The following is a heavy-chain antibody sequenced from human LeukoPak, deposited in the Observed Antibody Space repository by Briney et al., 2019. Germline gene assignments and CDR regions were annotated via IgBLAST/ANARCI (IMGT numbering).Heavy chain of an antibody. CDR2: IGSNGSTK. CDR1: GFTFSSYE. J-gene: IGHJ6*02. D-gene: IGHD1-26*01. V-gene: IGHV3-48*03. CDR3: ARVGPYYYYYGLDV. Sequence: PGGSLRLSCAASGFTFSSYEMNWVRQAPGKGLEWISYIGSNGSTKYYADSVKGRFTISRDNAKNSLYLQMNSLRAEDTALYYCARVGPYYYYYGLDVWGQGTTVTVS.